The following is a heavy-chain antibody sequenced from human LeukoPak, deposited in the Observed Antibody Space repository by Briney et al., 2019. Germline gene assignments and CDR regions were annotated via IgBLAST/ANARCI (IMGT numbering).Heavy chain of an antibody. CDR2: ISGDGVST. V-gene: IGHV3-43*02. J-gene: IGHJ4*02. CDR1: GFTFSSYA. Sequence: PGGSLRLSCVASGFTFSSYAVSWFRQAPGKGLEWVSLISGDGVSTFYADSVKGRFSISRDNSKNSLSLEMNSLRTEDTAMYYCARESGKFDYWGQGTLVAVSS. CDR3: ARESGKFDY.